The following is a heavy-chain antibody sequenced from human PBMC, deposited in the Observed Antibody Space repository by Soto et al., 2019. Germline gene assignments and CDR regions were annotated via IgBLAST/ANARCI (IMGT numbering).Heavy chain of an antibody. CDR1: GFIFGNYM. Sequence: EVQLLESGGGLVQPGESLRLSCAFSGFIFGNYMMTWVRQAPGKGLEWVSTIRDGGESTYYADSVKGRFTNSRDNSKNTLYVQMDSRGVDDTAVYYCAPHVHCSGGSCHYDAFDIRGQGTMVTVSS. V-gene: IGHV3-23*01. D-gene: IGHD2-15*01. CDR3: APHVHCSGGSCHYDAFDI. J-gene: IGHJ3*02. CDR2: IRDGGEST.